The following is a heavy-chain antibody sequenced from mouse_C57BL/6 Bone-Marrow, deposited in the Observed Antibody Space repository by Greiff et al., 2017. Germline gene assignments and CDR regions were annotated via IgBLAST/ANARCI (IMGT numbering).Heavy chain of an antibody. J-gene: IGHJ1*03. CDR2: INPSSGYT. Sequence: VQLLESGAELAKPGASVKLSCKASGYTFTSYWMHWVKQRPGQGLEWIGYINPSSGYTKYNQKFKDKATLTADKSSSTAYMQLSSLSYEDSAVYSCARNIYWYFDVWGTGTTVTVSS. V-gene: IGHV1-7*01. CDR1: GYTFTSYW. CDR3: ARNIYWYFDV.